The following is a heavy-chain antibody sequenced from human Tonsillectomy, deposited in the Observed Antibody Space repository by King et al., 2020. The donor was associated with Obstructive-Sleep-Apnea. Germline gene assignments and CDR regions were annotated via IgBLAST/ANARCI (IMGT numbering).Heavy chain of an antibody. Sequence: QLQESGPGLVKPSETLSLTCTVSGGSITSYYWSWIRQPPGKGLEWVGYIYYTGSAHYNPSLKSRVTISVDTSKNQFSLRLSSVTAADTAVFYCAREWLGVDYWGQGTLVTVSS. CDR3: AREWLGVDY. J-gene: IGHJ4*02. V-gene: IGHV4-59*01. CDR1: GGSITSYY. D-gene: IGHD6-19*01. CDR2: IYYTGSA.